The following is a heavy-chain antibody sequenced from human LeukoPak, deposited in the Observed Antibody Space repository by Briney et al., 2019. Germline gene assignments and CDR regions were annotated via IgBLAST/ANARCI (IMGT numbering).Heavy chain of an antibody. Sequence: GGSLRLSFAALEFTFSSYSMNWVRQAPGKGLEWVSSISSSSSYTYYADSVKGRFTISRDNAKNSLYLQMNSLRAEDTAVYYCATPPYYYGSGKENYWGQGTLVTVSS. D-gene: IGHD3-10*01. CDR3: ATPPYYYGSGKENY. CDR2: ISSSSSYT. CDR1: EFTFSSYS. J-gene: IGHJ4*02. V-gene: IGHV3-21*01.